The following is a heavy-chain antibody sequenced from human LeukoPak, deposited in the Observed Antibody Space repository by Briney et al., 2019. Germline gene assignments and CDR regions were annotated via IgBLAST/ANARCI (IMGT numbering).Heavy chain of an antibody. CDR3: AKGGHPTRYYYGMDV. J-gene: IGHJ6*02. CDR1: GFTFDVSV. D-gene: IGHD2-15*01. CDR2: INWNSGNI. Sequence: GGSLRLSCAGAGFTFDVSVMHWVRQAPGKGLEWVSTINWNSGNIGYADSVKGRFTISRDNAKNSLFLRMNSLRTEDTALYYCAKGGHPTRYYYGMDVWGQGTTVTVSS. V-gene: IGHV3-9*01.